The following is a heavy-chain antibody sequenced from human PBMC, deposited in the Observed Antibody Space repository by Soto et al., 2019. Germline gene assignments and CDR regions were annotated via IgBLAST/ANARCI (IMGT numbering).Heavy chain of an antibody. CDR1: GFTFSDYY. CDR3: AHLREDYGGSDDAFDI. V-gene: IGHV3-11*01. J-gene: IGHJ3*02. Sequence: GGSLRLSCAASGFTFSDYYMSWIRQAPGKGLEWVSYISSSGSTIYYADSVKGRFTISRDNAKNSLYLQMNSLRAEDTAVYYCAHLREDYGGSDDAFDIWGQGTMVTVSS. D-gene: IGHD4-17*01. CDR2: ISSSGSTI.